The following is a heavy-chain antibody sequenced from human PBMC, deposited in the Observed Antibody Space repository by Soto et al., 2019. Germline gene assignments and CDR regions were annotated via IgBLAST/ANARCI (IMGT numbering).Heavy chain of an antibody. Sequence: AASVKVSCKASGGTFSSYAISWVRQAPGQGLEWMGGIIPIFGTANYAQKFQGRVTITADESTSTAYMELSSLRSEDTAVYYCARRTVTHTDYYYYGMHVWGQGTTVTVSS. CDR2: IIPIFGTA. CDR3: ARRTVTHTDYYYYGMHV. CDR1: GGTFSSYA. V-gene: IGHV1-69*13. J-gene: IGHJ6*02. D-gene: IGHD4-4*01.